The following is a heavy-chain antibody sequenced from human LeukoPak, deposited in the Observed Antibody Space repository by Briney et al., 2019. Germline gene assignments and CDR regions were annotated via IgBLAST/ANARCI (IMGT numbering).Heavy chain of an antibody. CDR1: GYSFTSYW. V-gene: IGHV5-51*01. J-gene: IGHJ4*02. CDR3: ARAYYDILTGYFPHLFDY. D-gene: IGHD3-9*01. CDR2: IYPGDSDT. Sequence: GESLKISCKGSGYSFTSYWIGWVRPMPGKGLEWMGIIYPGDSDTRYSPSFQGQVTISADKSISTAYLQWSSLKASDTAMYYCARAYYDILTGYFPHLFDYWGQGTLVTVSS.